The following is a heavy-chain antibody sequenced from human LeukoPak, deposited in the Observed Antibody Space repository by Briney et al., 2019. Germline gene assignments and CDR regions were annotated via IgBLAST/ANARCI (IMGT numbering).Heavy chain of an antibody. D-gene: IGHD3/OR15-3a*01. CDR1: GFIVSSTY. J-gene: IGHJ4*02. CDR3: AKMDSDYYIDF. V-gene: IGHV3-53*01. Sequence: GGSLRLSCAASGFIVSSTYMNWVRQAPGKGLEWISVINSGGTTYYADSVKGRFTISRDDSKNMLFLQMNSLRAEETAVYYCAKMDSDYYIDFWGQGTLVTVSS. CDR2: INSGGTT.